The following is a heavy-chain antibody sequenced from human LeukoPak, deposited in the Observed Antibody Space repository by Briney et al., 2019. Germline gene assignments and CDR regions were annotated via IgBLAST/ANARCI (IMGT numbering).Heavy chain of an antibody. CDR2: IIPIFGTA. CDR3: AFRQEGDGYRTFQSYFDY. V-gene: IGHV1-69*01. CDR1: GGTFSSYT. D-gene: IGHD5-24*01. Sequence: GASVKVSCKASGGTFSSYTISWVRQAPGQGLEWMGGIIPIFGTANYAQKFQGRVTITADESTSTAYMELSSLRSEDTAVYYCAFRQEGDGYRTFQSYFDYWGQGTLVTVSS. J-gene: IGHJ4*02.